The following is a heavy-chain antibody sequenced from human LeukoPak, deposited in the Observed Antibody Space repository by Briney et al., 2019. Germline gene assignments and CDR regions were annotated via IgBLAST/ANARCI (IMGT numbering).Heavy chain of an antibody. CDR2: SRNKASSYTI. CDR3: GRIAINANNGMDV. J-gene: IGHJ6*02. V-gene: IGHV3-72*01. CDR1: RFKCNDNY. Sequence: GNLRLYSAASRFKCNDNYIDWLAQAPGLGLKWVVRSRNKASSYTIEHDASVEGRFTISRDVSESSLYLQMNSLRTEDTAVYYCGRIAINANNGMDVWGQGTTVTVSS. D-gene: IGHD1/OR15-1a*01.